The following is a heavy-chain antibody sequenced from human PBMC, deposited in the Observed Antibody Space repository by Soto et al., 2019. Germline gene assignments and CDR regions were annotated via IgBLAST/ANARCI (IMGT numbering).Heavy chain of an antibody. V-gene: IGHV3-33*01. Sequence: GSLKISCAASGFTFSSYGMHWVRQAPGKGLEWVAVIWYDGSNKYYADSVKGRFTISRDNSKNTLYLQMNSLRAEDTAVYYCARARSSGWYGRSYYYGMDVWGQGTTVTVSS. CDR1: GFTFSSYG. J-gene: IGHJ6*02. D-gene: IGHD6-19*01. CDR3: ARARSSGWYGRSYYYGMDV. CDR2: IWYDGSNK.